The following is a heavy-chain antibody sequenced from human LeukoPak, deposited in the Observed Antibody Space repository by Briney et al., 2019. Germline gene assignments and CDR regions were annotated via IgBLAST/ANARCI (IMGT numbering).Heavy chain of an antibody. CDR1: GFTFSSYA. J-gene: IGHJ4*02. Sequence: GGSLRLSCAASGFTFSSYAMSWVRQAPGRGLEWVSAISGSGGSTYYADSVKGRFTISRDNSKNTLYLQMNSLRAEDTAVYYCAKGNIVGGGYFDYWGQGTLVTVSS. CDR3: AKGNIVGGGYFDY. CDR2: ISGSGGST. D-gene: IGHD2/OR15-2a*01. V-gene: IGHV3-23*01.